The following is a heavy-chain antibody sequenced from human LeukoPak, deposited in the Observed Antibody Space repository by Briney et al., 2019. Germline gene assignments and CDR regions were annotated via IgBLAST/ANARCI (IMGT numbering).Heavy chain of an antibody. D-gene: IGHD3-22*01. J-gene: IGHJ4*02. Sequence: GGSLRLSCAASGFTVSSNSMSWVRQAPGKGLEWGSVIYSGGSTFYADSVKGRFTISRDNSKNTLYLQTNRLRAEDTAVYYCARKHYYDSSGFFPPMDYWGQGTLVTVSS. CDR1: GFTVSSNS. CDR3: ARKHYYDSSGFFPPMDY. V-gene: IGHV3-66*01. CDR2: IYSGGST.